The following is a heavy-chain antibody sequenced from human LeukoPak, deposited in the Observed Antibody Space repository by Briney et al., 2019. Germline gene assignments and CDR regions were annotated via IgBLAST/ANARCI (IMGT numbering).Heavy chain of an antibody. Sequence: GASVKVSCKASGGTFSSYAISWVRQAPGQGLEWMGGIIPIFGTANYAQKFQGRVTITTDESTSTAYMELSSLRSEDTAVYYCARTGRDSSGYYYVGDYWGQGTLVTVSS. CDR1: GGTFSSYA. CDR2: IIPIFGTA. V-gene: IGHV1-69*05. J-gene: IGHJ4*02. D-gene: IGHD3-22*01. CDR3: ARTGRDSSGYYYVGDY.